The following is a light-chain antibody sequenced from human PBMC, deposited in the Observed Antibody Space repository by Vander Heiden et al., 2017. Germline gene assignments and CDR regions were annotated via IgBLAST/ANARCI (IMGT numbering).Light chain of an antibody. V-gene: IGKV4-1*01. CDR1: QSVLSSFNSKNH. CDR3: EQHSTKT. CDR2: WAS. Sequence: DIVLTQSPDSLAVSLGERATINCKSSQSVLSSFNSKNHLAWFRQKPRQPPELLIYWASTRESGVPDRFSGSGSGTDFTLTISNMQAEDVAVYYCEQHSTKTFGLGTKVEIK. J-gene: IGKJ1*01.